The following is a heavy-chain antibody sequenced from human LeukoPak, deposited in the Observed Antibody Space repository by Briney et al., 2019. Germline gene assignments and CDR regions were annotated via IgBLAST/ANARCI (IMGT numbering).Heavy chain of an antibody. V-gene: IGHV4-30-2*01. Sequence: SQTLSLTCAVSGGSISSGGYYWSWIRQPPGKGLEWIGEINHSGSTNYNPSLKSRVTISVDTSKNQFSLKLSSVTAADTAVYYCARDGIAARPYGMDVWGQGTTVTVSS. D-gene: IGHD6-6*01. CDR3: ARDGIAARPYGMDV. CDR1: GGSISSGGYY. CDR2: INHSGST. J-gene: IGHJ6*02.